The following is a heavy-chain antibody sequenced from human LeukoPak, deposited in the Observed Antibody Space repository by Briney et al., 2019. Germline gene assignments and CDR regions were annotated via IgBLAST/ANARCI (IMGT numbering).Heavy chain of an antibody. CDR1: GFTFRSYS. V-gene: IGHV3-48*02. CDR3: ARVVWGKSYGYGAVDY. J-gene: IGHJ4*02. Sequence: GGSLRLSCAASGFTFRSYSMTWVRQAPGKGLEWISYISSSSSMRFYADSVKGRFTISRDNAKSSLFLQMNSLRDDDTAVYFCARVVWGKSYGYGAVDYWGQGTLVTVSS. CDR2: ISSSSSMR. D-gene: IGHD3-16*01.